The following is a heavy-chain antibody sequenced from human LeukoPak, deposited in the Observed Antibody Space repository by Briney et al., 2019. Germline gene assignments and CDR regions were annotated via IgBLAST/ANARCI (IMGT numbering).Heavy chain of an antibody. Sequence: PGGSLRLSCAASGFTVSSNYMSWVRQAPGKGLERVSVIYSGGSTYYADSVKGRFTISRHNSKNTLYLQMNSLRAEDTAVYYCASGPTDAFDIWGQGTMVTVSS. CDR1: GFTVSSNY. CDR3: ASGPTDAFDI. J-gene: IGHJ3*02. CDR2: IYSGGST. D-gene: IGHD3/OR15-3a*01. V-gene: IGHV3-53*04.